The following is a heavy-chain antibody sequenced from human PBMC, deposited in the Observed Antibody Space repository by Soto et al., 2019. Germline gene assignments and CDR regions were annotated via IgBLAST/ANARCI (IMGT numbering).Heavy chain of an antibody. CDR1: GGTFSKDA. J-gene: IGHJ6*02. V-gene: IGHV1-69*01. CDR3: TRVLGYTFEPGKTRYCAMDV. Sequence: QVQLVQSGAEVKKPGSSVTVSCKTSGGTFSKDAINWVRQAPGQGLEWMGLLIPVFGSPIYAQKFQGRIRITADESTSTAFMDLSRLRSEDTAVYYCTRVLGYTFEPGKTRYCAMDVWGQGTTVSVSS. CDR2: LIPVFGSP. D-gene: IGHD5-18*01.